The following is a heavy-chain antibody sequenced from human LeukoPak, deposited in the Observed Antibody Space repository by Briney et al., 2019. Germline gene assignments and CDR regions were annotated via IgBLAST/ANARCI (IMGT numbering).Heavy chain of an antibody. CDR3: ARDEDAF. CDR2: VSYDETNK. V-gene: IGHV3-30-3*01. J-gene: IGHJ4*02. CDR1: ASTFSNDA. Sequence: HPGGSLRLSCAASASTFSNDAIHWVRQAPGKGLEWVAVVSYDETNKYYADSVKGRFTISRDNSKNTVYLQMSSLRAEDTAMYYCARDEDAFGGQGTLVTVSS.